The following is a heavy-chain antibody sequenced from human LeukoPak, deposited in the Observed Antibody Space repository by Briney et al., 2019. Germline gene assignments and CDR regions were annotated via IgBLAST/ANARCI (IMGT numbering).Heavy chain of an antibody. CDR3: ARGYYYYDSSGYCETPFDY. J-gene: IGHJ4*02. Sequence: KPSETLSLTCAVYGGSFSGYYWSWIRQPPGKGLEWIGEINHSGSTNYNPSLKSRVTISVDTSKNQFSLKLSSVTAADTAVYYCARGYYYYDSSGYCETPFDYWGQGTLVTVSS. D-gene: IGHD3-22*01. V-gene: IGHV4-34*01. CDR2: INHSGST. CDR1: GGSFSGYY.